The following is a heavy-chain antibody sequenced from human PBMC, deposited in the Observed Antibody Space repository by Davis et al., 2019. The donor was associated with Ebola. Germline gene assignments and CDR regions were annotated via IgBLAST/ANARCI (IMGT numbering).Heavy chain of an antibody. Sequence: GSLRLSCAASGFTFSSYAMHWVRQAPGKGLEWVAVISYDGSNKYYADSVKGRFTISRDNSKNTLYLQMNSLRAEDTAVYYCARDADIRIMITFGGVDYWGQGTLVTVSS. V-gene: IGHV3-30-3*01. CDR3: ARDADIRIMITFGGVDY. CDR1: GFTFSSYA. D-gene: IGHD3-16*01. CDR2: ISYDGSNK. J-gene: IGHJ4*02.